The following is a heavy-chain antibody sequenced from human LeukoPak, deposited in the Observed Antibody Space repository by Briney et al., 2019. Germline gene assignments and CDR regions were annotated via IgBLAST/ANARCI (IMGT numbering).Heavy chain of an antibody. Sequence: GRSLRLSCAASGFTFDDYAMHWVRQAPGKGLEWVSGISWNSGSIGYADSVKGRFTISRDNAKNSLYLQMNSLRAEDTALYYCAKDLAPRGRRRRASDGYFDYWGQGTLVTVSS. CDR1: GFTFDDYA. CDR3: AKDLAPRGRRRRASDGYFDY. J-gene: IGHJ4*02. D-gene: IGHD5-24*01. V-gene: IGHV3-9*01. CDR2: ISWNSGSI.